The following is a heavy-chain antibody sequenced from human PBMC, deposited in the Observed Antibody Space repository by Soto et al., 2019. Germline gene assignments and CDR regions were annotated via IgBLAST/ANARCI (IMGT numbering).Heavy chain of an antibody. CDR3: ARDQGVAAAGITWFDP. CDR1: GASMNSYH. D-gene: IGHD6-13*01. Sequence: SETLSLTCTVSGASMNSYHWSWIRQPAGKGLEWIGHIHSSGSTNYNPSLKSRVTMSVDTSKNQFSLRLMSLTAADTAVYYCARDQGVAAAGITWFDPWGQGSLVTSPQ. CDR2: IHSSGST. J-gene: IGHJ5*02. V-gene: IGHV4-4*07.